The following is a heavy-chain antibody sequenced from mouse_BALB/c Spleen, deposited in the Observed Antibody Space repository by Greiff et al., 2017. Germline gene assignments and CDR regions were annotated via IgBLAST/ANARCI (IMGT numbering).Heavy chain of an antibody. D-gene: IGHD1-2*01. CDR2: IWRGGST. J-gene: IGHJ1*01. CDR1: GFSLTSYG. V-gene: IGHV2-5-1*01. CDR3: AKTEGTTARYFDV. Sequence: QVHVKQSGPSLVQPSQSLSITCTVSGFSLTSYGVHWVRQSPGKGLEWLGVIWRGGSTDYNAAFMSRLSITKDNSKSQVFFKMNSLQADDTAIYYGAKTEGTTARYFDVWGAGTTVTVSS.